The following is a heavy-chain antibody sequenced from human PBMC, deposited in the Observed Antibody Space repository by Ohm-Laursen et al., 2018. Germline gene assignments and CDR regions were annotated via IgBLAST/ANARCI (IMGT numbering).Heavy chain of an antibody. J-gene: IGHJ4*02. V-gene: IGHV3-74*01. CDR1: GFSFSSYW. Sequence: SLRLSCTASGFSFSSYWMHWVRQAPGKGLVWVSRINSDGSITTYADSVKGRFTISRDNAKNSLYLQMNSLRAEDTAVYYCARDYPIPTIWGQGTLVTVSS. CDR2: INSDGSIT. D-gene: IGHD5-12*01. CDR3: ARDYPIPTI.